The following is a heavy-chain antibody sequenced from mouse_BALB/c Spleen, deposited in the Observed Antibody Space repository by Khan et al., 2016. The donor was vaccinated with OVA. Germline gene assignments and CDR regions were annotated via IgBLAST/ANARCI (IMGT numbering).Heavy chain of an antibody. Sequence: VPLQASGPGLVPPSHSLSLPCTVTGYSITSDEAWTWIRQFPGNKLEWMGYISSTGSTSYNPSLKSRISITRDTSKNQFFLHLNSVTTEDTATYYCARSLYYSDSYAMDYWGQGTSVTVSS. V-gene: IGHV3-2*02. J-gene: IGHJ4*01. CDR1: GYSITSDEA. CDR3: ARSLYYSDSYAMDY. D-gene: IGHD2-13*01. CDR2: ISSTGST.